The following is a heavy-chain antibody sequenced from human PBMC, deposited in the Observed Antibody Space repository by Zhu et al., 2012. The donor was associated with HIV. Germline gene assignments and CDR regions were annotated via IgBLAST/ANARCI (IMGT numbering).Heavy chain of an antibody. V-gene: IGHV4-38-2*02. D-gene: IGHD2-21*02. Sequence: QVQLQESGPGLVKPSETLSLTCSVSNYSISSGYYWGWIRQPPGKGLEWIGSIYSSGSAYYNPSLRSRVTISIDTSKNQFSLKLTSVTAADTAVYYCARDSEFAYCGGDCYSVWFDPWGPEPWSPS. J-gene: IGHJ5*02. CDR3: ARDSEFAYCGGDCYSVWFDP. CDR1: NYSISSGYY. CDR2: IYSSGSA.